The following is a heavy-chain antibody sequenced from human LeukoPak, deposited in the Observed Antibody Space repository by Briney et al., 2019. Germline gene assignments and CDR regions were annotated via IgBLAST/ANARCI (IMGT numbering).Heavy chain of an antibody. V-gene: IGHV1-18*01. Sequence: GASVKVSCKASGYTFTSYGISWVRQAPGQGLEWMGWISAYNGNTNYAQKPQGRVTMATDTSTSTAYMELRSLRSDDTAVYYCAGEGEQQLPYYYYYGMDVWGQGTTVTVSS. CDR3: AGEGEQQLPYYYYYGMDV. CDR1: GYTFTSYG. CDR2: ISAYNGNT. J-gene: IGHJ6*02. D-gene: IGHD6-13*01.